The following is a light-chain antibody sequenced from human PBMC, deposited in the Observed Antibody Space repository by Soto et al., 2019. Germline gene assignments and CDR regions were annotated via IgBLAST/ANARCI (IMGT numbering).Light chain of an antibody. J-gene: IGKJ4*01. Sequence: EIVLTQSPGTLSLSPGERATLSCRASQSVTSIYLAWYQQKAGQAPSLLIYAASSRATGIPDRFRGSGSGTDFTLTISRLEPEDFAVYYCQQYGDSPTFGGGTKVDIK. CDR1: QSVTSIY. V-gene: IGKV3-20*01. CDR3: QQYGDSPT. CDR2: AAS.